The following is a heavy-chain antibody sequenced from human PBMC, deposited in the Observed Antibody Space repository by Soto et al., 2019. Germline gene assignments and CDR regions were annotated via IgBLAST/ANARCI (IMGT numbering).Heavy chain of an antibody. CDR2: IHYSGNT. Sequence: CTVSGDSISSSSYYWSWIRQHPGKGLEWIGYIHYSGNTRYNPSLKSRLTISVDTSKNQFSLMLSSLTAADTAVYFCARARVPYSSTWYRYDYYGMHIRGQGTTGTVSS. J-gene: IGHJ6*02. D-gene: IGHD6-13*01. CDR1: GDSISSSSYY. V-gene: IGHV4-31*03. CDR3: ARARVPYSSTWYRYDYYGMHI.